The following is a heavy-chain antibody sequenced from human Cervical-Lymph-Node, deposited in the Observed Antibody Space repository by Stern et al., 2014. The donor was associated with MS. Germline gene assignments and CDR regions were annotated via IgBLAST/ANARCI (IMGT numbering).Heavy chain of an antibody. J-gene: IGHJ4*02. Sequence: QVQLVQSGAEVKKPGASVKVSCKAAGYSFTGNYIHWLRQAPGKGLEWMGRTNPNRGDSNYALKFQGRVTMTRDTSISTAYMNLNRLGIDDTAVYYCARERGRAGPAMADYWGQGTLVTVSS. CDR1: GYSFTGNY. CDR2: TNPNRGDS. D-gene: IGHD5-18*01. CDR3: ARERGRAGPAMADY. V-gene: IGHV1-2*06.